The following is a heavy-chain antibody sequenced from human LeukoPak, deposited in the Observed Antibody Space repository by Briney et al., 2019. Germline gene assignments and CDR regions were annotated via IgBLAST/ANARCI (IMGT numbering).Heavy chain of an antibody. J-gene: IGHJ4*02. V-gene: IGHV3-53*01. Sequence: PGGSLRLSCAASGFTVSGNYMSWVRQAPGKGLEWVSVIYSDDSTYYADTVKGRFTISRDNSKNTLYLQMNSLRAEDTAVYYCARDKRDSSGYFDYWGQGTLVTVSS. CDR2: IYSDDST. CDR3: ARDKRDSSGYFDY. CDR1: GFTVSGNY. D-gene: IGHD3-22*01.